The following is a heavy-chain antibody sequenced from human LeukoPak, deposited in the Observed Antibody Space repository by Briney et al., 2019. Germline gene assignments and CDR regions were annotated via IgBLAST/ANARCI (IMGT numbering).Heavy chain of an antibody. J-gene: IGHJ4*02. D-gene: IGHD6-13*01. V-gene: IGHV4-59*12. Sequence: SETLSLTCTVSGGSISSYYWSWIRQPPGKGLEWIGYIYYSGTTYYNPSLKSRVSISVDTSKNQFSLKLSSVTAADTAVYYCARGDSSSWSFEIWGQGTLVTDSS. CDR3: ARGDSSSWSFEI. CDR2: IYYSGTT. CDR1: GGSISSYY.